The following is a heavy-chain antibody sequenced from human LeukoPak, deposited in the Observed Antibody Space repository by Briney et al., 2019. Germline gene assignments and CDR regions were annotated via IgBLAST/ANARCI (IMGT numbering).Heavy chain of an antibody. Sequence: GGSLRLSCAAPGFTFSSYSMNWVRQAPGKGLEWVSSISSSSSYIYYADSVKGRFTISRDNAKNSLYLQMNSLRAEDTAVYYCAREAYYGDYLGVGYWGQGTLVTVSS. J-gene: IGHJ4*02. D-gene: IGHD4-17*01. CDR1: GFTFSSYS. CDR3: AREAYYGDYLGVGY. CDR2: ISSSSSYI. V-gene: IGHV3-21*01.